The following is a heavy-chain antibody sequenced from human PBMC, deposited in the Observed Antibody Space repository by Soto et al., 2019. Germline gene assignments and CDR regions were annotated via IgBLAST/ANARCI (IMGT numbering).Heavy chain of an antibody. D-gene: IGHD5-18*01. J-gene: IGHJ4*02. CDR1: GFTISSYA. CDR3: AKDNYVDTAMVTFDY. Sequence: GGSLRLSCAASGFTISSYAMSWVRQAPGKGLEWVSAISSSGRNTYYADSVKGRFTISRDNSKNTLYLQMNSLRAEDTAVYYCAKDNYVDTAMVTFDYWGEGTLVTVSS. CDR2: ISSSGRNT. V-gene: IGHV3-23*01.